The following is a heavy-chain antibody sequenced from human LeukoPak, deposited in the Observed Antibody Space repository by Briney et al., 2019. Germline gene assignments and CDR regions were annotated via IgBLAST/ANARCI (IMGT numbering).Heavy chain of an antibody. CDR3: ARDGTGVYNLVQY. CDR2: INPNSGGI. J-gene: IGHJ4*02. Sequence: GASVKVSCKASGYTFTGYYMHWVRQAPGQGLEWMGWINPNSGGINYAQKFQGRVTMTRDTSISAVYMELSSLRSDDTAVYYCARDGTGVYNLVQYWGQGTLVTVSS. V-gene: IGHV1-2*02. D-gene: IGHD5-24*01. CDR1: GYTFTGYY.